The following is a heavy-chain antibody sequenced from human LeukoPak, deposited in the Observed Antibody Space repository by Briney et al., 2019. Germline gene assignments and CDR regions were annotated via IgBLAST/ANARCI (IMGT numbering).Heavy chain of an antibody. J-gene: IGHJ4*02. CDR1: GGSFSGYY. D-gene: IGHD3-10*01. CDR2: INHSGST. Sequence: SETLSLTCAVYGGSFSGYYWSWIRQPPGKGLEWIGEINHSGSTNYNPSLKSRVTISVDTSKSQFSLKLSSVTAADTAVYYCARRSGGSGSYHFDYWGQGTLVTVSS. V-gene: IGHV4-34*01. CDR3: ARRSGGSGSYHFDY.